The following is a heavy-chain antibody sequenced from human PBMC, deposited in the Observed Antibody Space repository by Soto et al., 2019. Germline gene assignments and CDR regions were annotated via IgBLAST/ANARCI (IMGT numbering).Heavy chain of an antibody. CDR2: INHSGST. CDR1: GGSFSGYY. V-gene: IGHV4-34*01. J-gene: IGHJ6*02. CDR3: ARGPRRCQPHGGVYYYGMDV. D-gene: IGHD3-3*01. Sequence: PSETLSLTCAVYGGSFSGYYWSWIRQPPGKGLEWIGEINHSGSTNYNPSLKSRVTISVDTSKNQFSLKLSSVTAADTAVYYCARGPRRCQPHGGVYYYGMDVWGQGTTVTVSS.